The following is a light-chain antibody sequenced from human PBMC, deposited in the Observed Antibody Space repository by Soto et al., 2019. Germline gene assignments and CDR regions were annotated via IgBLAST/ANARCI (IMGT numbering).Light chain of an antibody. CDR2: AAS. J-gene: IGKJ3*01. Sequence: DIQMTQSPSSLSASVGDRVTITCRASQSISSYLNWYQQKPGKAPKLLIYAASSLQSGVPSRFSGSGSGTDFTLTISSLQPEDFATYYCQQCHSTGFTLGPGTKVDIK. CDR3: QQCHSTGFT. CDR1: QSISSY. V-gene: IGKV1-39*01.